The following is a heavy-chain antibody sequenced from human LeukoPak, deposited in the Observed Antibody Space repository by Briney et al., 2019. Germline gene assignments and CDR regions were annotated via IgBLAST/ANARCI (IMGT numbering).Heavy chain of an antibody. CDR2: ISSSSSYI. Sequence: GGSLRLSCAASGFTFSSYSMNWVRLAPGKGLEWVSSISSSSSYIYYADSVKGRFTISRDNAKNSLYLQMNSLRAEDTAVYYCARNYTVRGYYYGMDVWGQGTTVTVSS. J-gene: IGHJ6*02. CDR3: ARNYTVRGYYYGMDV. V-gene: IGHV3-21*01. D-gene: IGHD2-2*02. CDR1: GFTFSSYS.